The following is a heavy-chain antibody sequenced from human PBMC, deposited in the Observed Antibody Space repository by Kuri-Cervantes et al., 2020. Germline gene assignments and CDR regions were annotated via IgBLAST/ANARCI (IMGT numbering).Heavy chain of an antibody. CDR1: GYTFTSYG. V-gene: IGHV1-18*01. CDR3: ARVRDPQ. Sequence: ASVKVSCKASGYTFTSYGISWVRQAPGQGLEWMGWISAYNGNTNYAQKLQGRVTMTRDTSISTAYMELNSLRAEDTAVYYCARVRDPQWGQRTLVTVSS. J-gene: IGHJ4*02. CDR2: ISAYNGNT.